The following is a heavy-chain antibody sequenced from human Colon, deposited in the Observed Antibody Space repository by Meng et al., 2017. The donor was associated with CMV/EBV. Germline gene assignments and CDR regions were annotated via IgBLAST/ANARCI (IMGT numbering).Heavy chain of an antibody. V-gene: IGHV4-59*01. CDR3: ARVKATVGEIVD. CDR2: IYYTGTT. D-gene: IGHD3-16*01. Sequence: GSLRLSCNVSGGSISDYHWTWIRQPPGMGLEWIGYIYYTGTTYYNPSLKSRVTISVDTSKNHFSLKLTSVTAADTAVYYCARVKATVGEIVDWGQGTLVTSPQ. J-gene: IGHJ4*02. CDR1: GGSISDYH.